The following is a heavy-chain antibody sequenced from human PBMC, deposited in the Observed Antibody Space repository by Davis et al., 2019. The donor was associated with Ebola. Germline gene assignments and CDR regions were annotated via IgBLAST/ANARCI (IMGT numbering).Heavy chain of an antibody. CDR1: GFTFSTYS. J-gene: IGHJ6*04. CDR2: ISSTSSTI. Sequence: GESLKISCAASGFTFSTYSMNWVRQAPGKGLEWVSYISSTSSTIYYAESVKGRFTISRDNAKNSLYLQMNSLRDEDTAVYYCARAPSSSWYDYYYGMDVWGKGTTVTVSS. V-gene: IGHV3-48*02. CDR3: ARAPSSSWYDYYYGMDV. D-gene: IGHD6-13*01.